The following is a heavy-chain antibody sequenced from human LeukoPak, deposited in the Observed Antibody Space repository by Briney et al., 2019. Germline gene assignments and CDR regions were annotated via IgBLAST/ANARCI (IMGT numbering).Heavy chain of an antibody. J-gene: IGHJ4*02. D-gene: IGHD6-19*01. CDR3: ARGVGAGTSYYFDY. V-gene: IGHV1-2*02. CDR2: INPNSGGT. CDR1: GYTFTGYY. Sequence: ASVKVSCKASGYTFTGYYMHWVRQAPGQGLEWMGWINPNSGGTNYAQKFQGRVTITRDTSISTAYMELSRLRSDDTAVYYCARGVGAGTSYYFDYWGQGTLVTVSS.